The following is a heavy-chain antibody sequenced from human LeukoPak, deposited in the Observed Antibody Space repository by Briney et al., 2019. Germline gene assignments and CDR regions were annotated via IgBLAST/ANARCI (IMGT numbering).Heavy chain of an antibody. CDR3: ATGLHSITMVRGVIS. CDR1: GYTVTELS. D-gene: IGHD3-10*01. CDR2: FHPEDGET. V-gene: IGHV1-24*01. J-gene: IGHJ5*02. Sequence: GASVKVSCKVSGYTVTELSMHWVRQSPGKELEWMGGFHPEDGETIYAQKFQGRVTMTEDTSTDTAYMELSSLRSEDTAVYYCATGLHSITMVRGVISWGQGTLVTVSS.